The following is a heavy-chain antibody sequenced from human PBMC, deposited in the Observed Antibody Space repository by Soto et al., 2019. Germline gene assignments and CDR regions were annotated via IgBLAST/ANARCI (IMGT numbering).Heavy chain of an antibody. CDR3: AKGRYCSGGSCYSGPYYYYGMDV. J-gene: IGHJ6*02. CDR2: ISYDGSNK. Sequence: QVQLVESGGGVVQPGRSLRLSCAASGFTFSSYGMHWVRQAPGKGLEWVAVISYDGSNKYYADSVKGRFTISRDNSKNTLYLQMNSLRAEDTAVYYCAKGRYCSGGSCYSGPYYYYGMDVWGQGTTVTVSS. D-gene: IGHD2-15*01. V-gene: IGHV3-30*18. CDR1: GFTFSSYG.